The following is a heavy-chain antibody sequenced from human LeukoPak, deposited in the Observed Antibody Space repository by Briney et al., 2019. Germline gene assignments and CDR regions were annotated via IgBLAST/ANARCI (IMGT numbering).Heavy chain of an antibody. CDR2: INHSGST. V-gene: IGHV4-34*01. CDR1: GGSFSGYY. J-gene: IGHJ6*02. CDR3: ASGGARGYYYYGMDV. Sequence: SETLSLTCAVYGGSFSGYYWSWIRQPPGKGLEWIGEINHSGSTNYNPSLKSRVTISVDTSKNQFSLKLSSVTAADTAVYYCASGGARGYYYYGMDVWGQGTTVTVSS. D-gene: IGHD4/OR15-4a*01.